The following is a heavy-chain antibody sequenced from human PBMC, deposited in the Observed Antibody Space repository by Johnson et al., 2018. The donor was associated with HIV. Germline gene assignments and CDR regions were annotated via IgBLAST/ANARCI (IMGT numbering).Heavy chain of an antibody. CDR1: GFTFSSYA. D-gene: IGHD3-3*01. CDR3: AKDRSLEWLYDAFDI. CDR2: ISYDGSNK. J-gene: IGHJ3*02. Sequence: QVQLVESGGGLVQPGRSLRLSCAASGFTFSSYAMHWVRQAPGKGLEWVAVISYDGSNKYYADSVKGRFTISRDNSKNTLYLQMNSLRAEDTAVYYCAKDRSLEWLYDAFDIWGQGTMVTVSS. V-gene: IGHV3-30*04.